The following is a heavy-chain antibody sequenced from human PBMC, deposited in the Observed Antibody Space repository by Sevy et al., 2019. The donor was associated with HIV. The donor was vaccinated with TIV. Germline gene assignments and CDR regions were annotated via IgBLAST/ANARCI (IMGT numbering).Heavy chain of an antibody. J-gene: IGHJ6*02. V-gene: IGHV1-2*07. Sequence: ASVKVSCKAYGYTFSDYYMHWVRQAPGQGLEWMGWINPNRGGTNYAHKFQGRVTMSRDTSISTAYMELSSLRSDDTAIYYCARGMSAYLLANGMDVWGQGTTVTVSS. D-gene: IGHD3-3*01. CDR3: ARGMSAYLLANGMDV. CDR1: GYTFSDYY. CDR2: INPNRGGT.